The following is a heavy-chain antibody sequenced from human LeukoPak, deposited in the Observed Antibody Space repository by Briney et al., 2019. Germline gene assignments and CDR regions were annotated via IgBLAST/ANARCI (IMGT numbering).Heavy chain of an antibody. CDR2: ISSNGGST. CDR3: ARETHPMGAVAGNGDFDY. CDR1: GFTFSSYA. D-gene: IGHD6-19*01. J-gene: IGHJ4*02. V-gene: IGHV3-64*01. Sequence: GGSLRLSCAASGFTFSSYAMHWVRQAPGKGLEYVSAISSNGGSTYYANSVKGRFTISRDNSKNTLYLQMGGLRAEDTAVYYCARETHPMGAVAGNGDFDYWGQGTLVTVSS.